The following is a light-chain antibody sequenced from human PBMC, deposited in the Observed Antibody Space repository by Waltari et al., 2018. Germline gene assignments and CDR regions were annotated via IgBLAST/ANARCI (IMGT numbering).Light chain of an antibody. J-gene: IGLJ3*02. CDR1: GSDVGSSTL. V-gene: IGLV2-23*02. CDR2: EVS. Sequence: QSALTQPASVSGSPGQSITISCTGTGSDVGSSTLVSWYQQHPGKAPKLMIYEVSKRPSGISNRFSGSKSGNTASLTISGLQAEDEADYYCCSYAGSRAWVFGGGTKLTVL. CDR3: CSYAGSRAWV.